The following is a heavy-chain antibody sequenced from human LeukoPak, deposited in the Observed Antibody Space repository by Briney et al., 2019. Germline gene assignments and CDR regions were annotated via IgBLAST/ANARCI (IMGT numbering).Heavy chain of an antibody. J-gene: IGHJ4*02. Sequence: SETLSLTCTVSGGSISSYYWSWIRQPPGKGLEWIGYIYYNGSTNYNPSLKSRVTISVDTSKNQFSLKLSSVTAADTAVYYCASAYYDILTGYYYPRFDYWGQGTLVTVSS. V-gene: IGHV4-59*01. D-gene: IGHD3-9*01. CDR3: ASAYYDILTGYYYPRFDY. CDR2: IYYNGST. CDR1: GGSISSYY.